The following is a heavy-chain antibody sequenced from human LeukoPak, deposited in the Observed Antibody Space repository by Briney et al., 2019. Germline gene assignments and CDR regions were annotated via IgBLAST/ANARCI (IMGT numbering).Heavy chain of an antibody. CDR1: GYTFTGYY. J-gene: IGHJ6*02. V-gene: IGHV1-2*04. CDR2: INPNSGGT. Sequence: ASVKVSCKASGYTFTGYYMHWVRQAPGQGLEWMGWINPNSGGTNYVQKFQGWVTMTRDTSISTAYMELSRLRSDDTAVYYCARGPSPIVVPAAMRVYGMDVWGQGTTVTVSS. D-gene: IGHD2-2*01. CDR3: ARGPSPIVVPAAMRVYGMDV.